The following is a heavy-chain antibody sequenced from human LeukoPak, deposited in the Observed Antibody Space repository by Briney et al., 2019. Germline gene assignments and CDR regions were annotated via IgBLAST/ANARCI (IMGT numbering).Heavy chain of an antibody. V-gene: IGHV3-66*04. CDR2: IYSGGST. Sequence: GGSLRLSCAASGFTVSSNYMSWVRQAPGKGLEWVSVIYSGGSTYYADSVKGRFTISRDNSKNTLYLQMNSLRAEDTAVYYCARLSLYYYGSVSFEYDAFDIWGQGTMVTVSS. D-gene: IGHD3-10*01. J-gene: IGHJ3*02. CDR3: ARLSLYYYGSVSFEYDAFDI. CDR1: GFTVSSNY.